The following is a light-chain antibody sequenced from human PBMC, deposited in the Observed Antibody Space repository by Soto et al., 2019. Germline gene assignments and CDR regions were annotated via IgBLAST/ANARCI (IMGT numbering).Light chain of an antibody. CDR3: SSYTRAATYV. CDR2: DVS. V-gene: IGLV2-14*03. CDR1: SSDVGANNY. Sequence: QSALTQPASMSGSPGQSITISCTGSSSDVGANNYDSWYQQYHPGEAPKLIIYDVSHRPAGVSNRFSGSKSGNTASLTISGLQTEDEADYYCSSYTRAATYVFGTGTKLTVL. J-gene: IGLJ1*01.